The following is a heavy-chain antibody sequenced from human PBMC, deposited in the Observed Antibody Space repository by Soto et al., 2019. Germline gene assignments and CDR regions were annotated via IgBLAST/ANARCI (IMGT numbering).Heavy chain of an antibody. D-gene: IGHD3-16*01. CDR2: INPDGRVT. CDR3: ARVGQGAWYFDL. V-gene: IGHV3-74*01. Sequence: EVQLVESGGGLVQPGGSLTLSCAASGFTFSSYWMHWVRQAPGKGVVWVSRINPDGRVTNYADSVKGRFTISRDNAKSTLYLQMNSLRPEDTAVYYCARVGQGAWYFDLWGRGTLVTVSS. J-gene: IGHJ2*01. CDR1: GFTFSSYW.